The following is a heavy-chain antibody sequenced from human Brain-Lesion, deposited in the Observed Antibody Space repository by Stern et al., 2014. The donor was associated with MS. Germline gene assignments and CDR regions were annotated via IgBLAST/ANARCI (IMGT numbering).Heavy chain of an antibody. CDR2: IFPRDSNT. CDR1: GYLFDDYW. Sequence: EVQLVESGAEVKKPGESLKISCEASGYLFDDYWIGWVRQMSGRGLELVAIIFPRDSNTRYSPSVQGQVTISADKSISPAYLQGSTLRAADPPIYYCARSPATPSGYDRFDYWGQGALVTVSS. J-gene: IGHJ4*02. CDR3: ARSPATPSGYDRFDY. V-gene: IGHV5-51*03. D-gene: IGHD5-12*01.